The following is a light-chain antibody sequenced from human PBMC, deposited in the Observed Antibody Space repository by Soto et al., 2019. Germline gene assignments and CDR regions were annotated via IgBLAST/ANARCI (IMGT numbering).Light chain of an antibody. CDR3: QHYNSYSEA. J-gene: IGKJ1*01. V-gene: IGKV1-5*03. Sequence: DFQMTQSPSSLSASVGDRVTITCRASQDIRDHLAWYLQKPGKAPKLLIYKASTLKSGVPSRFSGSGSGTEFTLTISSMQPDDFATYYCQHYNSYSEAFGQGTKVELK. CDR2: KAS. CDR1: QDIRDH.